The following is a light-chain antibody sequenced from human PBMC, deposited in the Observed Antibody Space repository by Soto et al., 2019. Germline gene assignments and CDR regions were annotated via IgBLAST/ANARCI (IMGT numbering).Light chain of an antibody. J-gene: IGLJ2*01. CDR2: DSD. Sequence: QSVLTQPPSVSAAPGQTVTISCSGSSANIGSNYVSWYQHLPGTAPKLVIYDSDRRPSEIPDRFSGSKSGTSATLDITGLQTGDEADYYCGAWDGSLSVVLFGGGTKLTFL. V-gene: IGLV1-51*01. CDR1: SANIGSNY. CDR3: GAWDGSLSVVL.